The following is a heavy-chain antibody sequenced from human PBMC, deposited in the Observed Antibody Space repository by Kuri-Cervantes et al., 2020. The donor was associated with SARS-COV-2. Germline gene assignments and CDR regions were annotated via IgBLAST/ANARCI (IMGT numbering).Heavy chain of an antibody. V-gene: IGHV4-38-2*02. CDR3: ARDKFEMATIPDAFDI. CDR2: IYHSGST. Sequence: SETLSLTCTVSGGSISSYYWGWIRQPPGKGLEWIGSIYHSGSTYYNPSLKSRVTISVDTSKNQFSLKLSSVTAADTAVYYCARDKFEMATIPDAFDIWGQGTMVTVSS. D-gene: IGHD5-24*01. J-gene: IGHJ3*02. CDR1: GGSISSYY.